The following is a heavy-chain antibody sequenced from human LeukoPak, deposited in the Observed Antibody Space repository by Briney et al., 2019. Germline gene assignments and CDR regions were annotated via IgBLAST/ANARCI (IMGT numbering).Heavy chain of an antibody. J-gene: IGHJ5*02. Sequence: SQTLSLTCAISGDNVSSNSVTWNWIRQSPSRGLEWLGRTYYRSTWYNDYAVSVRGRITVNPDTSKNQFSLYLNSVTPEDTAVYYCARRLTQYDCFDPWGQGILVTVSS. CDR1: GDNVSSNSVT. CDR2: TYYRSTWYN. V-gene: IGHV6-1*01. D-gene: IGHD2-2*01. CDR3: ARRLTQYDCFDP.